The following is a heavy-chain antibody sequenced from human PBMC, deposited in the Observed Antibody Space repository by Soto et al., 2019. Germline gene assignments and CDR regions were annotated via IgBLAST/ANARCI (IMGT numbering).Heavy chain of an antibody. CDR1: GGSFSGYY. CDR2: INHSGST. V-gene: IGHV4-34*01. Sequence: QVQLQQWGAGLLKPSETLSLTCAVYGGSFSGYYWSWIRQPPGKGLEWIGEINHSGSTNYNPSLKSRVTISVDTSKNQFSLKLSSVTAADTAVYYCARGARWNVYMDVWGKGTTVTVSS. CDR3: ARGARWNVYMDV. J-gene: IGHJ6*03. D-gene: IGHD1-1*01.